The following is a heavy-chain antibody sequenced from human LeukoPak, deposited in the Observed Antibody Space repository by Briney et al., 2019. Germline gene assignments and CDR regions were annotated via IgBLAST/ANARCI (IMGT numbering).Heavy chain of an antibody. J-gene: IGHJ4*02. D-gene: IGHD3-10*01. Sequence: GGSLRLSCAASGLTVSKNYMSWVRQAPGKGLESVSVIYSGGSTYYAYSVRGRFIISRDNSKNTLYLQMNSLRVDDTAVYYCARVGGHWGQGTLVTVSS. CDR1: GLTVSKNY. V-gene: IGHV3-53*01. CDR2: IYSGGST. CDR3: ARVGGH.